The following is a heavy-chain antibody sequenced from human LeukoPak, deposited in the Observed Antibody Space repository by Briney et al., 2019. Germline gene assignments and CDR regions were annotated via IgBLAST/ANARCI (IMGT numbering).Heavy chain of an antibody. CDR3: ARGARAGYNLEPFDY. V-gene: IGHV4-59*08. D-gene: IGHD5-24*01. CDR2: IYYSGST. Sequence: PSETLSLSCTVAGGSMSSYYWSWIRKPPGKGLEWIGYIYYSGSTKYNPSLQSQVTISVDTSKNHFYLKLSCLTAPDTAVYYCARGARAGYNLEPFDYWGQGPLVTVSS. CDR1: GGSMSSYY. J-gene: IGHJ4*02.